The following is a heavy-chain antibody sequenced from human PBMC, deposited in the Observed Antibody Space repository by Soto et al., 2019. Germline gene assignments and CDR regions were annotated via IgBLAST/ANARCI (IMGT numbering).Heavy chain of an antibody. CDR1: GGSISSSSYY. V-gene: IGHV4-39*01. CDR2: IYYRART. Sequence: SETRSLTWTVSGGSISSSSYYWDWIRQPRGKRLERTGSIYYRARTYYPPSPKSRVTLSVDTSKTQFSLKLSSVTAADTAVYSCATPRASGLRFLEWSGHWFDPWGQGTLVTVSS. J-gene: IGHJ5*02. D-gene: IGHD3-3*01. CDR3: ATPRASGLRFLEWSGHWFDP.